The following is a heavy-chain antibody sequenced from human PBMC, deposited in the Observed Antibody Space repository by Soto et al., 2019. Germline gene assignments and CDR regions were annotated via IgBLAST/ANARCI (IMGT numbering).Heavy chain of an antibody. J-gene: IGHJ6*02. D-gene: IGHD3-16*01. CDR1: GFTFDDYA. CDR3: AKGDYGDYGMDV. CDR2: ISWNSGSI. V-gene: IGHV3-9*01. Sequence: EVQLVESGGGLVQPGRSLRLSCAASGFTFDDYAMHWVRQAPGKGLEWVSGISWNSGSIGYADSVKGRFTISRDNAKNSLYLQMNSLRAEDTALYYCAKGDYGDYGMDVWGQGTTVTVSS.